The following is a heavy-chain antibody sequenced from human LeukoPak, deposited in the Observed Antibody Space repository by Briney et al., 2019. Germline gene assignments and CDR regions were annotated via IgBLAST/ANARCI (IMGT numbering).Heavy chain of an antibody. CDR3: AKRGCDTNGCPYYFDY. CDR1: EFIFSNYW. CDR2: IDGDGRRT. D-gene: IGHD2-8*01. J-gene: IGHJ4*02. V-gene: IGHV3-74*01. Sequence: GGSLRLSCAASEFIFSNYWMHWVPQVPGKGLVWVSRIDGDGRRTIYADSVKGRFTISRDNAKNTLYLQMNSLRAEDTAVYYCAKRGCDTNGCPYYFDYWGQGTLVTVSS.